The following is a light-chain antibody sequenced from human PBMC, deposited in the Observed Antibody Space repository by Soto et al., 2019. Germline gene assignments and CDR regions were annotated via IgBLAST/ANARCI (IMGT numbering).Light chain of an antibody. J-gene: IGKJ3*01. CDR1: QSISSY. V-gene: IGKV1-39*01. CDR3: QQSYSTPT. Sequence: DIQMTQSPSSLSASVGDRVTITCRASQSISSYLNWYQQKPGKAPKLMIYDASSLQSGVPSRFSGIGSGTDFTLTISSLQPEDFATYYCQQSYSTPTFGPGTKVDI. CDR2: DAS.